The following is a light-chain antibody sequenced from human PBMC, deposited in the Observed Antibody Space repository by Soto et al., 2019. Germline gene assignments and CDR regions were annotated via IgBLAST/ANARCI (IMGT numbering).Light chain of an antibody. CDR3: QQYGSSPIT. V-gene: IGKV3-20*01. CDR2: GAS. Sequence: EIVLTQSPGTLSLSPGARATLSCRASQSVSSSYLAWYQQKPGQAPRLLIYGASSRATGIPDRFSGSGSGTDLTITISRLEPEDFEVYYCQQYGSSPITFGQGTRLEIK. J-gene: IGKJ5*01. CDR1: QSVSSSY.